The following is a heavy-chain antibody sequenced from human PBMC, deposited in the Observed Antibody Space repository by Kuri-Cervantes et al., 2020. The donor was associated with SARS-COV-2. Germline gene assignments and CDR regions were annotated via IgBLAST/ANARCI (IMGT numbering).Heavy chain of an antibody. CDR3: ARVSSSSSPAFDI. Sequence: TISRDNAKNSLYLQMNSLRAEDTAVYYCARVSSSSSPAFDIWGQGTMVTVSS. J-gene: IGHJ3*02. V-gene: IGHV3-11*06. D-gene: IGHD6-6*01.